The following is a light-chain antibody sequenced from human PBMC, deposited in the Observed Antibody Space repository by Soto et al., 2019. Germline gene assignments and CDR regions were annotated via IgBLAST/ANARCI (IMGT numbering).Light chain of an antibody. V-gene: IGKV1-27*01. CDR1: QDINNL. Sequence: DIQMTQSPSSLSASVGDRVTITCRASQDINNLLAWYQQKPGKVPKLLIYAASTLLSGVPSRFSGSGSGTDFTLTISSLQPEDVATYYCQKYNSALWTFGQGTKVEIK. CDR2: AAS. CDR3: QKYNSALWT. J-gene: IGKJ1*01.